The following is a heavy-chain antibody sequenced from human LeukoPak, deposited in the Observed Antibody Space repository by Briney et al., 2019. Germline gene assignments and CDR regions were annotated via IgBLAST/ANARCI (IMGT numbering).Heavy chain of an antibody. J-gene: IGHJ4*02. CDR1: GYTFTSYG. Sequence: ASVKVSCKASGYTFTSYGICWVRQAPGQGLEWMGGIIPIFGTANYAQKFQGRVTITADESTSTAYMELSSLRSEDTAVYYCVRGPSAFDSSGYYSPYYFDYWGQGTLVTVSS. CDR2: IIPIFGTA. V-gene: IGHV1-69*13. D-gene: IGHD3-22*01. CDR3: VRGPSAFDSSGYYSPYYFDY.